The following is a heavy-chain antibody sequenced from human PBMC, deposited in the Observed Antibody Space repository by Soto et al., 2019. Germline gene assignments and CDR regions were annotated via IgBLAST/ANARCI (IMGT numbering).Heavy chain of an antibody. CDR3: AGCVRGVISYGAFDI. J-gene: IGHJ3*02. CDR2: IYYSGST. Sequence: QLQLQESGPGLVKPSETLSLTCTVSGGSISSSSYYWGWIRQPPGKGLEWIGSIYYSGSTYYNPSLKSRVTISVDTSKNQFSLKLSSVTAADTAVYYCAGCVRGVISYGAFDIWGQGTMVTVSS. V-gene: IGHV4-39*01. D-gene: IGHD3-10*02. CDR1: GGSISSSSYY.